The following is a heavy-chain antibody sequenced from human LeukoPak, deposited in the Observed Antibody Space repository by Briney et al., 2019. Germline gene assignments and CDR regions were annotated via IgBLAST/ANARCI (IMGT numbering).Heavy chain of an antibody. Sequence: GGSLRLSCAASGFTFSDDFMNWVRQAPGKGLEWVSFIRYDGSNKYYADSVKGRFTISRDNTLYLQMNSLRAEDTAVYYCAKDYCSSTSCFFFDYWGQGTLVTVSS. J-gene: IGHJ4*02. V-gene: IGHV3-30*02. D-gene: IGHD2-2*01. CDR3: AKDYCSSTSCFFFDY. CDR1: GFTFSDDF. CDR2: IRYDGSNK.